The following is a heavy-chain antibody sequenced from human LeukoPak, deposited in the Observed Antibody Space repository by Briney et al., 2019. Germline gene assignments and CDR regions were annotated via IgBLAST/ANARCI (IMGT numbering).Heavy chain of an antibody. CDR1: GFTFSNND. V-gene: IGHV3-13*01. CDR3: ARGRYFDY. J-gene: IGHJ4*02. CDR2: IDTSGDT. Sequence: GGSLRLSCAASGFTFSNNDMHWVRQGPGKGLEWVSAIDTSGDTYYPGSVKGRFTISRENAKNILYLQMNSLRVGDMAVYYCARGRYFDYWGQGTLVTVSS.